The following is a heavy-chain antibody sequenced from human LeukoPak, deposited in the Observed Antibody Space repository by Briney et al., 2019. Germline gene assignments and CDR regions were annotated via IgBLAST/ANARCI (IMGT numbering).Heavy chain of an antibody. CDR3: ARGTREDTFDFDY. CDR1: GYTFSSYV. Sequence: ASVKVSCKTSGYTFSSYVMHWVRQAPGQRLEWMGWINAGNGNTKYSQKFQGRVTITGDTSASTAYMELSSLRSEDTAVYYCARGTREDTFDFDYWGQGTLVTVSS. D-gene: IGHD3-16*01. J-gene: IGHJ4*02. V-gene: IGHV1-3*01. CDR2: INAGNGNT.